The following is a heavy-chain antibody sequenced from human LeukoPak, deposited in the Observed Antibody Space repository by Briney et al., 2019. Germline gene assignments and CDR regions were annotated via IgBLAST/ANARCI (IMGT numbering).Heavy chain of an antibody. CDR3: ARHSPGWMVRPYCFDS. D-gene: IGHD3-10*01. Sequence: PGESLKISCKGSGYSFTDYWIAWVRQMPGKGPEWMGLVYAGDSDSRYSPSFRGQVTISADKANSTAYLQWNSLKASDTAIYYCARHSPGWMVRPYCFDSWGQGTLVTVSS. CDR2: VYAGDSDS. CDR1: GYSFTDYW. J-gene: IGHJ4*02. V-gene: IGHV5-51*01.